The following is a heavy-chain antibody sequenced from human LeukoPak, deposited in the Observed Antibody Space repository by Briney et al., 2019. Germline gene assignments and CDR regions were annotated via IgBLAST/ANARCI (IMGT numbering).Heavy chain of an antibody. Sequence: SETLSLTCTVSGGSISGYYWSWIRQPPGKGLEWIGYIYYSGSTNYNPSLKSRVTISLDTSKNQLSLKLSSVTAADTAVYYCAIHSYDSSGYYTDYWGQGTLVTVSS. CDR2: IYYSGST. CDR3: AIHSYDSSGYYTDY. V-gene: IGHV4-59*08. CDR1: GGSISGYY. J-gene: IGHJ4*02. D-gene: IGHD3-22*01.